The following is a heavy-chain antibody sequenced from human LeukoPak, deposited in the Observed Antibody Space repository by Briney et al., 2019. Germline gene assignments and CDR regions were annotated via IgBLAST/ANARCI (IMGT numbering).Heavy chain of an antibody. D-gene: IGHD2/OR15-2a*01. Sequence: GASVKVSCKASGYSFTAYYIHWVRQAPGQGLEWMGWINPSSGGVHFAQEFQGRVTMPSDTSSRTAFMELSRLRSDDTAVYYCARGGLDVMRSGLWKPLVYWGQGTLVTVSS. CDR1: GYSFTAYY. CDR3: ARGGLDVMRSGLWKPLVY. J-gene: IGHJ4*02. V-gene: IGHV1-2*02. CDR2: INPSSGGV.